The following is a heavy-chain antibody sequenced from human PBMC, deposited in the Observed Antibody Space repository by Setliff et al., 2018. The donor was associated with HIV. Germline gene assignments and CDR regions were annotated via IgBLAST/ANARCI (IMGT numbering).Heavy chain of an antibody. CDR1: GYTFTSYG. Sequence: ASVKVSCKASGYTFTSYGISWVRQAPGQGLEWMGWINAYNGNTNFAQKLQGRVTMTSDTSTSTAYLELRSLSSDDTAVCYCARDNEAIGWFGDRPDHILLFWGQGTMVTVSS. CDR2: INAYNGNT. V-gene: IGHV1-18*01. CDR3: ARDNEAIGWFGDRPDHILLF. D-gene: IGHD3-10*01. J-gene: IGHJ3*01.